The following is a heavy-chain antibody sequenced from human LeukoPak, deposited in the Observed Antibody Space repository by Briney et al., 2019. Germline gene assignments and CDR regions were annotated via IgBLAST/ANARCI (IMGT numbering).Heavy chain of an antibody. CDR1: GFTVSSNY. CDR2: IKQDGSEK. J-gene: IGHJ5*02. Sequence: GGSLRLSCAASGFTVSSNYMSWVRQAPGKGLEWVANIKQDGSEKYYVDSVKGRFTISRDNAKNSLYLQMNSLRAEDTAVYYCARWSSGWYGSGWFDPWGQGTLVTVSS. D-gene: IGHD6-19*01. CDR3: ARWSSGWYGSGWFDP. V-gene: IGHV3-7*01.